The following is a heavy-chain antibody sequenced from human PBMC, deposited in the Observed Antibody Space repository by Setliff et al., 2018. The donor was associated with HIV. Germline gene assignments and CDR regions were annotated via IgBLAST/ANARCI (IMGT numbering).Heavy chain of an antibody. D-gene: IGHD2-15*01. CDR3: ARDRGKSGGVLPGWFDS. V-gene: IGHV3-7*01. J-gene: IGHJ5*01. CDR2: IKPDGREK. CDR1: GFTFSSYW. Sequence: PGGSLRLSCAASGFTFSSYWMSWVRQAPGKGLQWVANIKPDGREKNYVDSVKGRFTISRDNAKNSLYLQMDSLRAEDTAVYYCARDRGKSGGVLPGWFDSWGQGTLVTVS.